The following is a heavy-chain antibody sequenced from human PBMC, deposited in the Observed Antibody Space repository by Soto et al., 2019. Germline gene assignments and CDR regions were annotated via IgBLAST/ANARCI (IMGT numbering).Heavy chain of an antibody. CDR1: GGSFSGYY. CDR3: ARAGGSGGFDY. V-gene: IGHV4-34*01. Sequence: QVQLQQWGAGLLKPSETLSLTCAVYGGSFSGYYWSWIRQPPGKGLEWIGEINHSGSTNYNPSLKSRVTISVDTSKNQFSLKLSSVTAADTAVYYCARAGGSGGFDYWGQGTLDTVSS. CDR2: INHSGST. J-gene: IGHJ4*02. D-gene: IGHD3-10*01.